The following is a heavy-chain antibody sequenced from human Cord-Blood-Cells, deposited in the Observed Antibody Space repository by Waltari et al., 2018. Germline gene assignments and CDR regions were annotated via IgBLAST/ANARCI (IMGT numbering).Heavy chain of an antibody. D-gene: IGHD6-6*01. V-gene: IGHV4-31*03. CDR2: IYYSVST. CDR3: ARDGRIAARPVDY. CDR1: GGSISSGGYY. Sequence: QVQLQESGPGLVKPSQTLSLTCTVSGGSISSGGYYWSWIRQHPGKGLEWIGYIYYSVSTYYNPSLKSRDTISVDTSKNQFSLKLSSVTAADTAVYYCARDGRIAARPVDYWGQGTLVTVSS. J-gene: IGHJ4*02.